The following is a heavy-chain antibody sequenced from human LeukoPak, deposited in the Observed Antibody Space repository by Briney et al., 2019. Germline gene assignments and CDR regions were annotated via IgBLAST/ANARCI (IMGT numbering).Heavy chain of an antibody. CDR1: GFTFSSYE. Sequence: GGSLRLSCAASGFTFSSYEMNWVRQAPGKGLEWVSYISSSGSTIYYADSVKGRFTISRDNAKNTLYLQMNSLRAEDTAVYYCARVYYDYVWGSYRLRSYFDYWGQGTLVTVSS. D-gene: IGHD3-16*02. CDR2: ISSSGSTI. J-gene: IGHJ4*02. V-gene: IGHV3-48*03. CDR3: ARVYYDYVWGSYRLRSYFDY.